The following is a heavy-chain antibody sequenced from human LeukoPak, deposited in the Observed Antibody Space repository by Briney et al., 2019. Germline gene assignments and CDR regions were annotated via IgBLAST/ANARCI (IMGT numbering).Heavy chain of an antibody. Sequence: KAGGSLRLSCAASGFTFSSYWMNWVRQAPGKGLEWVSSISSSSSYIYYADSVKGRFTISGDNAKNSLYLQMNSLRAEDTAVYYCARGGQLWSPYDFDYWGQGTLVTVSS. J-gene: IGHJ4*02. CDR2: ISSSSSYI. CDR1: GFTFSSYW. CDR3: ARGGQLWSPYDFDY. V-gene: IGHV3-21*01. D-gene: IGHD5-18*01.